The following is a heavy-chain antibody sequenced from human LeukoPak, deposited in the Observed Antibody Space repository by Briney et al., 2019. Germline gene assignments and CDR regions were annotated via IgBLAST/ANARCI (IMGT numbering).Heavy chain of an antibody. CDR1: GYSFTNYW. CDR2: IHSADSNT. J-gene: IGHJ4*02. Sequence: GESLKISCKDSGYSFTNYWIGWVRQVPGKGLEWMGIIHSADSNTKYSPSFQGQVTISADKSISTAYLQWSGLKASDTAMYYCAGARHGDYRWDYWGQGTLVTASS. CDR3: AGARHGDYRWDY. V-gene: IGHV5-51*01. D-gene: IGHD4-17*01.